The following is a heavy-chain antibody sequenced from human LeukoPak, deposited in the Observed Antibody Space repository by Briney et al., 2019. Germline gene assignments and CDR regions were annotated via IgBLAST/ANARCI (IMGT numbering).Heavy chain of an antibody. V-gene: IGHV3-23*01. CDR3: AKAQGYSSGNYFDY. Sequence: GGSLRLSCAASGSTFSNYAMSWVRQAPGKGLEWVSAISGSGGSTYYADSVKGRFTISRDNSKNTLYLQMNSLRAEDTAVYYCAKAQGYSSGNYFDYWGQGTLVTVSS. CDR2: ISGSGGST. J-gene: IGHJ4*02. D-gene: IGHD6-19*01. CDR1: GSTFSNYA.